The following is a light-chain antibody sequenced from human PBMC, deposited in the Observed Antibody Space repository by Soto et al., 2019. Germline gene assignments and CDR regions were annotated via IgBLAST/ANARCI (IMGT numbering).Light chain of an antibody. Sequence: EIVMTQSPATLSVSPGERATLSCRASQSVSSNLAWYQQKPGQAPRLLIFGASTRATGIPARFSGSGSGTEFTLTIRSLQSEDFAVYYCQQYNNWPWTLGQGTKVDI. CDR3: QQYNNWPWT. J-gene: IGKJ1*01. CDR1: QSVSSN. CDR2: GAS. V-gene: IGKV3-15*01.